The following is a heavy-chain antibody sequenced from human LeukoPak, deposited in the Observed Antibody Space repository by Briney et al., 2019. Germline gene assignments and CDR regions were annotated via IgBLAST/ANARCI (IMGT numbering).Heavy chain of an antibody. CDR2: IYSGGST. J-gene: IGHJ4*02. D-gene: IGHD4-23*01. V-gene: IGHV3-66*01. CDR3: ARDPSRHYGGNSGPNDY. CDR1: GFTVSSNY. Sequence: GGPLRLSCAASGFTVSSNYMSWVRQAPGKGLEWVSVIYSGGSTYYADSVKGRFTISRDNSKNTLYLQMNSLRAEDTAVYYCARDPSRHYGGNSGPNDYWGQGTLVTVSS.